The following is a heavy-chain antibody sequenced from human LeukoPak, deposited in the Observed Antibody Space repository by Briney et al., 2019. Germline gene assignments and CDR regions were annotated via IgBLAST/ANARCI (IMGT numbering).Heavy chain of an antibody. Sequence: GGSLRLSCAASGFTFSSYAMSWVRQAPGKGLEWVSAISGSGGSTYYADSVKGRFTISRDNSKNTLYLQMNSLRAEDTAVYYCSKDTERIIAVAGTGFGGFDYWGQGTLVTVSS. V-gene: IGHV3-23*01. CDR3: SKDTERIIAVAGTGFGGFDY. CDR2: ISGSGGST. CDR1: GFTFSSYA. J-gene: IGHJ4*02. D-gene: IGHD6-19*01.